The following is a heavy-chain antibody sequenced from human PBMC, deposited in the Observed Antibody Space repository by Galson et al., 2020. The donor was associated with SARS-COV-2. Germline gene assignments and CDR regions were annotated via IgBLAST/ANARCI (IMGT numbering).Heavy chain of an antibody. V-gene: IGHV3-30*04. J-gene: IGHJ5*02. CDR1: GFTFSSYA. CDR2: ISYDGSNK. CDR3: ARPTSGSYLNWFDP. Sequence: QLGESLKISCAASGFTFSSYAMHWVRQAPGKGLEWVAVISYDGSNKYYADSVKGRFTISRDNSKNTLYLQMNSLRAEDTAVYYCARPTSGSYLNWFDPWGQGTLVTVSS. D-gene: IGHD1-26*01.